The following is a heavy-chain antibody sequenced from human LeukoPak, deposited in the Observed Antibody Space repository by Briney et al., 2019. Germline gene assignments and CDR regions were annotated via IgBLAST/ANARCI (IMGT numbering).Heavy chain of an antibody. D-gene: IGHD3-22*01. CDR3: ARGGGYDFYSSGYLTPRVWFDY. Sequence: ASVKVSCKASGYTFTGYYMHWVRQAPGQGLEWMGWINPNSGGTNYAQKFQGRVTMTRDTSISTAYMERSRLRSDDTAVYYCARGGGYDFYSSGYLTPRVWFDYWGQGTLVTVSS. CDR1: GYTFTGYY. J-gene: IGHJ4*02. V-gene: IGHV1-2*02. CDR2: INPNSGGT.